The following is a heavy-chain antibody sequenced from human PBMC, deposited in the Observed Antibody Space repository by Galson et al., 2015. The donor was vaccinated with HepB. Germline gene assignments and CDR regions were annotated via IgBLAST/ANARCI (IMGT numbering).Heavy chain of an antibody. CDR3: AKDVHKYSYGSFDY. CDR2: ISYSGDNT. D-gene: IGHD5-18*01. V-gene: IGHV3-23*01. Sequence: SLRLSCAASGFIFSNYGMSWVRQAPGKGLEWVSGISYSGDNTYYADSVKGRFTISRDNSRNTLYLGMYSLSAGDTAVYFCAKDVHKYSYGSFDYWGQGALVTVSS. J-gene: IGHJ4*02. CDR1: GFIFSNYG.